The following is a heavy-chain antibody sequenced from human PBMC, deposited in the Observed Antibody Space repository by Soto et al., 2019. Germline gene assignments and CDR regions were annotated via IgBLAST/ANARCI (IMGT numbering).Heavy chain of an antibody. Sequence: SETLSLTCAVSGGSISSSNWWSWVRQPPGKGLEWIGEIYHSGSTNYNPSLKSRVTISVDTSKNQFSLKLSSVTAADTAVYYCAGVGSGSYYNYYYYGMDVWGQGTTVT. V-gene: IGHV4-4*02. CDR3: AGVGSGSYYNYYYYGMDV. CDR1: GGSISSSNW. J-gene: IGHJ6*02. D-gene: IGHD3-10*01. CDR2: IYHSGST.